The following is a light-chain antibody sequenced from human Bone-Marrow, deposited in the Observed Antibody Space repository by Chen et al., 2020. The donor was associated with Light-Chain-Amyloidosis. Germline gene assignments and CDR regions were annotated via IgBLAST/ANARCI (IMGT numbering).Light chain of an antibody. Sequence: EILMTQSPATLSVSPGDRPTLSCRASQSVSSNLAWYQQKPGQSPRLLIYDASTRATGIPVRFSGSGSGTEFTLTISSLQSEDFAVYYCQQYNNWLRITFGQGTRLEIK. V-gene: IGKV3-15*01. CDR1: QSVSSN. CDR3: QQYNNWLRIT. J-gene: IGKJ5*01. CDR2: DAS.